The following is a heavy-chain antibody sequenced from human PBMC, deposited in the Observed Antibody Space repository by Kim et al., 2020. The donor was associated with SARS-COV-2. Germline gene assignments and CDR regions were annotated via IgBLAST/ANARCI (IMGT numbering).Heavy chain of an antibody. Sequence: GGSLRLSCAASGFTFDDYAMHWVRQAPGKGLEWVSLISGDGGSTYYADSVKGRFTISRDNSKNSLYLQMNSLRTEDTALYYCAKDGVRYDYIWGSYPPGYYFDYWGQGTLVTVSS. J-gene: IGHJ4*02. D-gene: IGHD3-16*02. V-gene: IGHV3-43*02. CDR2: ISGDGGST. CDR3: AKDGVRYDYIWGSYPPGYYFDY. CDR1: GFTFDDYA.